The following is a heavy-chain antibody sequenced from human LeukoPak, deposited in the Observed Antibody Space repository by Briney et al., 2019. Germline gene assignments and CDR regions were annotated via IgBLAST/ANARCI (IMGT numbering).Heavy chain of an antibody. J-gene: IGHJ4*02. Sequence: SQTLSLTCTVSGGSISSGGYYWSWIRQHPGKGLEWIGYIYYSGSTYYNPSLKSRVTISVDTSKNQFSLKLSSVTAADTAVYYCAREWGGGAAAQVVDYWGQRTLVTVPS. CDR1: GGSISSGGYY. D-gene: IGHD6-13*01. CDR2: IYYSGST. CDR3: AREWGGGAAAQVVDY. V-gene: IGHV4-31*03.